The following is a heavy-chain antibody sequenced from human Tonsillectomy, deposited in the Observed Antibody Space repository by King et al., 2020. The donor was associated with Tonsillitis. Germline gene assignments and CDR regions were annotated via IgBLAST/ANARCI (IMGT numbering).Heavy chain of an antibody. D-gene: IGHD4/OR15-4a*01. V-gene: IGHV3-15*01. Sequence: VQLVESGGGLVKPGGSLRLSCEASGFTFINAWMSWVRQASGKGLEWFGRIKSKTDGGTTDYAAPVKGRFTISRDDSKNKLYLQLNSLKTEDTAVYYCTTDLTNYGYFDYWGQGTLVTVSS. CDR3: TTDLTNYGYFDY. J-gene: IGHJ4*02. CDR2: IKSKTDGGTT. CDR1: GFTFINAW.